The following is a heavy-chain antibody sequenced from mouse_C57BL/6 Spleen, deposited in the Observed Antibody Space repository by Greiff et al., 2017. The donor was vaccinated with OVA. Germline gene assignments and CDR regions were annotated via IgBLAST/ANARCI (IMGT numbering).Heavy chain of an antibody. Sequence: EVQLQESGPGLAKPSQPLSLTCSVTGYSITSYYWNWIRQFPGNKLEYMGYISYSGSTYYNPSLKSRISITRDTSTNQYYLQLNSVTTEDTATYYCARSTDSRYFDVWGTGTTVTVSS. CDR1: GYSITSYY. J-gene: IGHJ1*03. CDR3: ARSTDSRYFDV. CDR2: ISYSGST. V-gene: IGHV3-8*01.